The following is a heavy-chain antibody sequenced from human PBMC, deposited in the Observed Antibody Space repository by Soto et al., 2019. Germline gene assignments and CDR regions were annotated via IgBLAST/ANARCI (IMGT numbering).Heavy chain of an antibody. CDR1: GFTVSSNF. CDR2: IYSGGTT. CDR3: ARGAGYSSGWYDY. D-gene: IGHD6-19*01. V-gene: IGHV3-53*04. Sequence: EVQLVESGGDLVQPGGSLRLSCAASGFTVSSNFMSWVRQAPGKGLEWVSVIYSGGTTYYADYVKGRFTISRHNSKNTLYLQSNSLRTEDTAVYYCARGAGYSSGWYDYWGQGTLVTVSS. J-gene: IGHJ4*02.